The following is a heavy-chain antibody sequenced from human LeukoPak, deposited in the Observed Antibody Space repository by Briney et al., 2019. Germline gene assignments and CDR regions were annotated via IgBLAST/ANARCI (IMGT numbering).Heavy chain of an antibody. D-gene: IGHD4-11*01. CDR2: INTYNGNT. CDR1: GYTFSSYG. CDR3: ARDPRDYTNSLRFHY. V-gene: IGHV1-18*01. Sequence: ASVNVSCKPSGYTFSSYGISWVRQAPGQGLEWMGWINTYNGNTNYAQKLQDRVTMTTDTSTSTAYMELRSLRVDDTAVYYCARDPRDYTNSLRFHYWGQGTLITVSS. J-gene: IGHJ4*02.